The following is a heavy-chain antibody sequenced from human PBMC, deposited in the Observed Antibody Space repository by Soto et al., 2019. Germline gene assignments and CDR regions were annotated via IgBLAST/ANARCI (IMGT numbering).Heavy chain of an antibody. Sequence: GGSLRLSCAASGFTFSSYSMNWVRQAPGKGLEWVSYISSSSSTIYYADSVKGRFTTSRDNAKNALYLQMNSLRAEDTAVYYCARGDYYYYGMDVWGQGTTVTVSS. CDR2: ISSSSSTI. CDR3: ARGDYYYYGMDV. CDR1: GFTFSSYS. V-gene: IGHV3-48*01. J-gene: IGHJ6*02.